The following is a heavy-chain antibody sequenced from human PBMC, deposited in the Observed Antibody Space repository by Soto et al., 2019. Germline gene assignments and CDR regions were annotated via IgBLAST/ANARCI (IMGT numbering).Heavy chain of an antibody. CDR3: ARASGSGSYSFNFDY. J-gene: IGHJ4*02. V-gene: IGHV1-46*03. CDR2: INPSGGST. Sequence: QVQLVQSGAEVKKPGASVKVSCKASGYTFTSYYMHWVRQAPGQGLEWMGIINPSGGSTSYAQKFQGGVTMTRDTSTSTVYMGLSSLRSEDTAVYYCARASGSGSYSFNFDYWGQETLVTVSS. D-gene: IGHD3-10*01. CDR1: GYTFTSYY.